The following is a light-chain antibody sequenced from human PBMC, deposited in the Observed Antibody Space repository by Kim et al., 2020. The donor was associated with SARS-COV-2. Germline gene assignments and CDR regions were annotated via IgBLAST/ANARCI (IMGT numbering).Light chain of an antibody. CDR1: TSNIGRNP. CDR2: NTN. J-gene: IGLJ3*02. V-gene: IGLV1-44*01. Sequence: QSVLTQPPSGSGTPGQRITISCSGSTSNIGRNPVNWYRQVPGTAPKLLIYNTNQRPSGVPDRFSGSKSGTSASLAISGLQSEDEADYFCAAWDDSLNGPWVFGGGTQLTVL. CDR3: AAWDDSLNGPWV.